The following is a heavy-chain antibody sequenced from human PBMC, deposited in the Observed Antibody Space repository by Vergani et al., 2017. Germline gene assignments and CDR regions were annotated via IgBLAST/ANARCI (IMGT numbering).Heavy chain of an antibody. CDR1: GDSMNTYY. J-gene: IGHJ4*02. D-gene: IGHD2-21*01. V-gene: IGHV4-59*01. CDR3: ARGALWWLRQIDS. CDR2: IYDSGDT. Sequence: QVQLQESGPGLVKPSETLSLTCSGSGDSMNTYYWTWIRQPPGKGLEWIGYIYDSGDTKYNPSLKSRVTMSLDTSKNQFSLNLYSVTAADTAVYYCARGALWWLRQIDSWGQGTLVTVSS.